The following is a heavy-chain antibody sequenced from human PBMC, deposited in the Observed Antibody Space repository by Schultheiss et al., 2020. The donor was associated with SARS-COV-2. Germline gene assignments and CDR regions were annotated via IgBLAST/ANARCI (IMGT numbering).Heavy chain of an antibody. V-gene: IGHV3-23*01. Sequence: GESLKISCAASGFTFSSYAMSWVRQAPGKGLEWVSAISGSGGSTYYADSVKGRFTISRDNSKNTLYLQMNSLRAEDTAVYYCAKSQGSVVPSAYYYMDVWGKGTTVTVSS. J-gene: IGHJ6*03. CDR1: GFTFSSYA. CDR3: AKSQGSVVPSAYYYMDV. CDR2: ISGSGGST. D-gene: IGHD2-15*01.